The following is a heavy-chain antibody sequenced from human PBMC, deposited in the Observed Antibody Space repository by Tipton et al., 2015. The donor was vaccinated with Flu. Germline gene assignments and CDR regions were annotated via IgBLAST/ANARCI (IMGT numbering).Heavy chain of an antibody. CDR2: ISWNSASI. V-gene: IGHV3-9*01. J-gene: IGHJ1*01. CDR3: AKDMSPSAMGGVD. Sequence: SLRFSCAASGFTFDDYAMHWVRQAPGKGLEWVSGISWNSASIDYADSVKGRFTISRDNAKNSLYLQMNSLRAEDTALYYCAKDMSPSAMGGVDWGQGTLVTVSS. CDR1: GFTFDDYA. D-gene: IGHD1-26*01.